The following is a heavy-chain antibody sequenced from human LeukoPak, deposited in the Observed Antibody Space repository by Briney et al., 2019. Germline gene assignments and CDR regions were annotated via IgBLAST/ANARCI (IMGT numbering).Heavy chain of an antibody. CDR2: ISAYKGNT. J-gene: IGHJ3*01. CDR1: GYTFSNYG. V-gene: IGHV1-18*01. D-gene: IGHD3-10*01. Sequence: GSVTVSCKASGYTFSNYGISWVRQAPGQGLEWMGCISAYKGNTYYAQKLKGRVTITTDTATSTAYMELRSLRSDGTAIYYCARDLYYYGSRSYYDVFDVWGQGTMVTVSS. CDR3: ARDLYYYGSRSYYDVFDV.